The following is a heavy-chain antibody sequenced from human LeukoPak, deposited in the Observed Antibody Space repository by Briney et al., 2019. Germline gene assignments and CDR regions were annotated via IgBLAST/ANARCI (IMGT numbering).Heavy chain of an antibody. CDR1: GYTFTGYY. J-gene: IGHJ5*02. Sequence: ASVKVSCKASGYTFTGYYMHWVRQAPGQGLEWMGWINPNRGGTNYAQKFQGRVTMTRDTSISTAYMELSRLRSDDTAVYYCARLSELVVGIAAAGTVGNWFDPWGQGTLVTVSS. D-gene: IGHD6-13*01. CDR2: INPNRGGT. V-gene: IGHV1-2*02. CDR3: ARLSELVVGIAAAGTVGNWFDP.